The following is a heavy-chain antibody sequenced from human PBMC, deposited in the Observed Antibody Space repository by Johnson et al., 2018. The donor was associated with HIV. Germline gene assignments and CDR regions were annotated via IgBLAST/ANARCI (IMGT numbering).Heavy chain of an antibody. CDR3: AKQQLVPDDAFDI. D-gene: IGHD6-6*01. CDR1: GFTFDDYA. V-gene: IGHV3-43D*04. CDR2: ISWDGGST. Sequence: VQLVESGGVVVQPGGSLRLSCAASGFTFDDYAMHWVRQAPGKGLEWVSLISWDGGSTYYADSVKGRFTMSRDNSKNSLYLQMNSLRAEDTAVYYCAKQQLVPDDAFDIWGQGTMVNVSS. J-gene: IGHJ3*02.